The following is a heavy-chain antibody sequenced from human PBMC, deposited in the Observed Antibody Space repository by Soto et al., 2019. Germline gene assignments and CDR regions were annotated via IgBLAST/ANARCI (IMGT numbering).Heavy chain of an antibody. J-gene: IGHJ4*02. Sequence: EVQLLESGGGLVQPGGSLRLSCAASGFTFSSFAMSWVRQAPGEGLEWVSAVSRSGGKTYYADSVKGRFAISRDNSKNSLYLQMNSLRAEDTAVYYCAKDFGHYDILSGYPTFGYWGQGTLVTVSS. CDR2: VSRSGGKT. V-gene: IGHV3-23*01. CDR3: AKDFGHYDILSGYPTFGY. CDR1: GFTFSSFA. D-gene: IGHD3-9*01.